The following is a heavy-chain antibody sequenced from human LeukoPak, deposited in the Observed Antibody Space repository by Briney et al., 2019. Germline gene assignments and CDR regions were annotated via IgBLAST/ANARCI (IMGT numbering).Heavy chain of an antibody. CDR2: ISSSGSTI. Sequence: AGGSLRLSCAASGFTFSDYYMSWIRQAPGKGLEWVSYISSSGSTIYYADSVKGRFTISRDNTKNSLYLQMNSLRAEDTAVYYCAGCSGGSCYAVYYFDYWGQGTLVTVSS. CDR1: GFTFSDYY. V-gene: IGHV3-11*01. CDR3: AGCSGGSCYAVYYFDY. J-gene: IGHJ4*02. D-gene: IGHD2-15*01.